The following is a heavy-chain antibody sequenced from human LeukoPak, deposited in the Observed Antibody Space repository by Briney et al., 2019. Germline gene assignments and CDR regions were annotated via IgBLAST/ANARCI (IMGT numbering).Heavy chain of an antibody. CDR3: ARVAAAAGTFPSDS. CDR1: GYTVTAHY. Sequence: ASVKVSCKTSGYTVTAHYIHGVRQAPGQGLEWIGWINPNNGDTNYAQKFQGGVARTMDTTISTAYMELSSLRSDDTAVYYCARVAAAAGTFPSDSWGQGTLVTVSS. V-gene: IGHV1-2*02. CDR2: INPNNGDT. D-gene: IGHD1-1*01. J-gene: IGHJ4*02.